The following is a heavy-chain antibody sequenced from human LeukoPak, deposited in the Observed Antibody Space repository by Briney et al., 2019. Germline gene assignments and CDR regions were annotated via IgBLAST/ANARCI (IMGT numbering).Heavy chain of an antibody. D-gene: IGHD5-24*01. CDR1: GYNFANYW. V-gene: IGHV5-51*01. J-gene: IGHJ4*02. Sequence: GESLKISCKGSGYNFANYWIHWVRQMPGKGLEWMGIIYPGDSDTRYSPSFQGQVTISADKSISTAYLQWSSLKASDTAMYYCARPGRDGYNLYYFDYWGQGTLVTVSS. CDR3: ARPGRDGYNLYYFDY. CDR2: IYPGDSDT.